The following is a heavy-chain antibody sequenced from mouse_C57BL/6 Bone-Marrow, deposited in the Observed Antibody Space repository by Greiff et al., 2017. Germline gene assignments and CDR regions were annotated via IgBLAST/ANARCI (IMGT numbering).Heavy chain of an antibody. CDR3: ARDEYGKRLLLPWFAY. J-gene: IGHJ3*01. CDR1: GFTFSDYG. D-gene: IGHD2-3*01. CDR2: ISSGGSTL. Sequence: EVQLVESGGGLVKHGGSLKLSCAASGFTFSDYGMHWVRQAPEKGLEWVAYISSGGSTLYYADTVKGRFTISRDNAKNTLFLQMTSLRSADTAMYYCARDEYGKRLLLPWFAYWGQGTLVTVSA. V-gene: IGHV5-17*01.